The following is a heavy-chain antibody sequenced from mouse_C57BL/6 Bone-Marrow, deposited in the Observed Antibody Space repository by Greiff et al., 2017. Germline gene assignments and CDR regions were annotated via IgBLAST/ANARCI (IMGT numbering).Heavy chain of an antibody. CDR3: ASLVKKGY. D-gene: IGHD6-2*01. V-gene: IGHV5-4*01. J-gene: IGHJ2*01. CDR1: GFTFSSYA. CDR2: ISDGGSYT. Sequence: EVQLVESGGGLVKPGGSLKLSCAASGFTFSSYAMSWVRQTPEKRLEWVATISDGGSYTYYPDNVKGRFTISRDNAKNNLYLQVSHLKSEDTAMYYCASLVKKGYWGQGTTLTVSS.